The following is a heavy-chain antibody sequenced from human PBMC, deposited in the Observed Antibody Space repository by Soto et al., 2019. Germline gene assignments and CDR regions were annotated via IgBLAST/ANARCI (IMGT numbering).Heavy chain of an antibody. Sequence: GGSLRLSCTASGFTFGDYAMSWFRQAPGKGLEWVGFIRSKAYGGTTEYAASVKGRFTISRDDSKSMAYLQMNSLKTEDTAVYYCTRTPLKGYCSGGSCYSGARSNYYYGMDVWGQGTTVTVSS. J-gene: IGHJ6*02. V-gene: IGHV3-49*03. D-gene: IGHD2-15*01. CDR2: IRSKAYGGTT. CDR3: TRTPLKGYCSGGSCYSGARSNYYYGMDV. CDR1: GFTFGDYA.